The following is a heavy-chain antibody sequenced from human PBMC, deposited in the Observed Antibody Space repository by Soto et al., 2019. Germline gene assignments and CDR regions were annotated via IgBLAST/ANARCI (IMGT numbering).Heavy chain of an antibody. CDR2: IKSDGSST. V-gene: IGHV3-74*01. J-gene: IGHJ4*02. Sequence: EVQLVESGGGLVQPGGSLRLSCEASGFTFNDYWMHWVRQVPGKGLVWVSRIKSDGSSTSYADSVKGRFTISRDNAKNTLYLQMTSLSDDDSAVYYCARGGPYMYGPLGSRLADFWGQGTLVTVSS. D-gene: IGHD5-18*01. CDR1: GFTFNDYW. CDR3: ARGGPYMYGPLGSRLADF.